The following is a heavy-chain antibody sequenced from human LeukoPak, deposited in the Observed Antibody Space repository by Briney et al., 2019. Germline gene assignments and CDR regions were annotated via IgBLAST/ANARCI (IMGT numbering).Heavy chain of an antibody. CDR1: GDSISSSRYY. J-gene: IGHJ4*02. CDR2: IYYNGST. D-gene: IGHD6-25*01. V-gene: IGHV4-39*07. Sequence: SETLSLTCTVSGDSISSSRYYWGWIRQPPGKGLEWIGNIYYNGSTYYNPSLKSRVTISIDTSENQFSLKLSSVTAADTAVYYCARVVRRARLFDYWGQGTLVTVSS. CDR3: ARVVRRARLFDY.